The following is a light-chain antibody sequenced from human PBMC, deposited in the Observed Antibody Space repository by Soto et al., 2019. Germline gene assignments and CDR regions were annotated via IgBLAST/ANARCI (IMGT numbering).Light chain of an antibody. CDR2: GAY. J-gene: IGKJ4*01. V-gene: IGKV3-15*01. CDR3: QQYHNWPPLT. Sequence: EIVMTQSPATLSVSPGDSATLSCRGSQSVSSNLAWYQQKPGQAPRLLIYGAYTRATGIPARFSGSGSGTEFTLTISSLQSEDFAVYYCQQYHNWPPLTFGGGTKVDIK. CDR1: QSVSSN.